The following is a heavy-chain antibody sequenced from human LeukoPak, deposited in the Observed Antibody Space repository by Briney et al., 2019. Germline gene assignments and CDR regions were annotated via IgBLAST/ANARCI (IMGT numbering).Heavy chain of an antibody. CDR1: GFTFSSYA. Sequence: GGSLRLSCSASGFTFSSYAMHWVRQAPGKGLEYVSAISSNGGSTYYADSVKGRFTISRDNSKNTLYLQMSSLRAEDTAVYYCVKPSDFWQWRFDYWGQGTLVTVSS. J-gene: IGHJ4*02. V-gene: IGHV3-64D*06. D-gene: IGHD3-3*01. CDR2: ISSNGGST. CDR3: VKPSDFWQWRFDY.